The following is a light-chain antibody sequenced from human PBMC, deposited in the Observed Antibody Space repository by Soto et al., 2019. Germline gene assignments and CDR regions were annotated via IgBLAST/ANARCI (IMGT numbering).Light chain of an antibody. CDR1: QSVSSN. V-gene: IGKV3-15*01. J-gene: IGKJ4*01. Sequence: EIVMTQSPATLSVSPGERATLSCRASQSVSSNLAWSQQKPGQAPRLLIYGASTRATGIPARFSGSGSGTEFTVTISSLQSEDFAVYYCQQYNNWPPLTFGGGTKEEIK. CDR3: QQYNNWPPLT. CDR2: GAS.